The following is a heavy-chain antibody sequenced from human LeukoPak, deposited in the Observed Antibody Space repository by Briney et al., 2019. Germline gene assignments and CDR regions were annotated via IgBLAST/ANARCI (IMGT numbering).Heavy chain of an antibody. CDR1: GFTFSKAW. Sequence: PGGSLRLSCAASGFTFSKAWMSWVRQAPGKGLEWVGHIKSKSDGGKADYAAPVKGRFTISRDDSKDTVHLQMNSLKSEDTAVYYCATGGSAWSFDYWGQGILVTVSS. CDR2: IKSKSDGGKA. D-gene: IGHD6-19*01. J-gene: IGHJ4*02. V-gene: IGHV3-15*01. CDR3: ATGGSAWSFDY.